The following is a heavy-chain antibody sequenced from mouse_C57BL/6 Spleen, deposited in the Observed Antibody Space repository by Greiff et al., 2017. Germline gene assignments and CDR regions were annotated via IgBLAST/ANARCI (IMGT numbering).Heavy chain of an antibody. CDR2: ISRGSSTI. CDR1: GFTFSDYG. V-gene: IGHV5-17*01. D-gene: IGHD2-2*01. CDR3: ARRRVTTGGYAMDY. Sequence: EVMLVEPGGGLVKPGGSLKLSCAASGFTFSDYGMHWVRQAPEKGLEWVAYISRGSSTIHYAHTVQGRFTITRDNAKHTLFLQMTSLRSEDTAMYYCARRRVTTGGYAMDYWGQGTSVTVSS. J-gene: IGHJ4*01.